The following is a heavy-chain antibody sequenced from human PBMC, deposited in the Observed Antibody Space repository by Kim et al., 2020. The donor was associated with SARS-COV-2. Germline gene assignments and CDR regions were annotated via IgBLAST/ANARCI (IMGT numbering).Heavy chain of an antibody. CDR1: GYTFTSYY. D-gene: IGHD3-22*01. J-gene: IGHJ6*02. V-gene: IGHV1-46*01. Sequence: ASVKVSCKASGYTFTSYYMHWVRQAPGQGLEWMGIINPSGGSTSYAQKFQGRVTMTRDTSTSTVYMELSSLRSEDTAMYYCAREGSDSSGYDYGMDVWGQGTTVTVSS. CDR3: AREGSDSSGYDYGMDV. CDR2: INPSGGST.